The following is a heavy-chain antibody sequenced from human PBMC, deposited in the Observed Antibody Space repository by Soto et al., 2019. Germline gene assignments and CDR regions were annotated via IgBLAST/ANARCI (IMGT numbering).Heavy chain of an antibody. D-gene: IGHD1-26*01. CDR1: GGTFSSYA. J-gene: IGHJ4*02. CDR2: IIPIFGTA. CDR3: SREVGEGLSHSGSYYPFDY. Sequence: QVQLVQSGAEVKKPGSSVKVSCKASGGTFSSYAISWVRQAPGQGLEWMGGIIPIFGTANYAQKFQGRVTITADEATSTAYMELSSLRSEDTAVYYCSREVGEGLSHSGSYYPFDYWGQGTLVTVSS. V-gene: IGHV1-69*01.